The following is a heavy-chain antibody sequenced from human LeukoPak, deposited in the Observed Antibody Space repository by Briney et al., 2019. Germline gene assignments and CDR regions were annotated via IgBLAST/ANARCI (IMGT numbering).Heavy chain of an antibody. CDR2: ISSSSSYI. CDR3: ARDQDVAVAGTDFDY. J-gene: IGHJ4*02. Sequence: GGSLRLSRAASGFTFSSYSMNWVRQAPGKGLEWVSSISSSSSYIYYADSVKGRFTISRDNAKNSLYLQMNSLRAEDTAVYYCARDQDVAVAGTDFDYWGQGTLVTVSS. CDR1: GFTFSSYS. V-gene: IGHV3-21*01. D-gene: IGHD6-19*01.